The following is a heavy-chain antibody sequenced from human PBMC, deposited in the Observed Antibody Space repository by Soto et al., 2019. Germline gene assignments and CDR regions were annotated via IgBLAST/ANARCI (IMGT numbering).Heavy chain of an antibody. CDR3: ARAWTRDWFDP. CDR1: GGSISSGGYY. V-gene: IGHV4-31*03. Sequence: QVQLQESGPGLVKPSQTLSLTCTVSGGSISSGGYYWSWIRQHPGKGLEWIGYIYYSGSTYYNPSLKSRVTMSVDPSKNQFSLQLSSVTAADTAVYYCARAWTRDWFDPWGQGTLVTVSS. CDR2: IYYSGST. D-gene: IGHD5-12*01. J-gene: IGHJ5*02.